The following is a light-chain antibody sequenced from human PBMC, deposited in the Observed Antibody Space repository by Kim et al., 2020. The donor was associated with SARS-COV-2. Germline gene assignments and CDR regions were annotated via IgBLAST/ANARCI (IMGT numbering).Light chain of an antibody. J-gene: IGLJ2*01. V-gene: IGLV7-46*01. CDR3: LLSYSGLVF. CDR2: DST. CDR1: TGAVTSSHY. Sequence: PGVTVTLPCAPNTGAVTSSHYPSWFQRKPGQAPRTLIYDSTHKHSWTPARFSCSLLGGNAALTLSGAQPEDEADYYCLLSYSGLVFFGGGTQLTVL.